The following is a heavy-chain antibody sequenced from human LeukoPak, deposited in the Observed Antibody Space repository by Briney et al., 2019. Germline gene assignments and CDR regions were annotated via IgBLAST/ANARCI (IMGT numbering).Heavy chain of an antibody. CDR2: INPNSGGT. CDR3: ARCTSFWNSATFNY. Sequence: ASVKVSCKASGGTFSSYAISWVRQAPGQGLEWMGWINPNSGGTNYAQKFQGRVTMTRDTSISTAYMELSRLRSDDTAVYYCARCTSFWNSATFNYWGQGTLVTVSS. V-gene: IGHV1-2*02. D-gene: IGHD2/OR15-2a*01. J-gene: IGHJ4*02. CDR1: GGTFSSYA.